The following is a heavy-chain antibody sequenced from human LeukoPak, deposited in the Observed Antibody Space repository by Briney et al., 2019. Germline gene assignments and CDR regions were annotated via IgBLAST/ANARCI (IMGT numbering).Heavy chain of an antibody. Sequence: GGSLRLSCAASGFSFSSYAMNGVRQAPGKGLEWVSVICGSSSSTYYADSVKGRFTISRDNSKNTLYLQMNSLRAEDTAIYYCAKGSGGSCHSATDYWGQGTLVTVSS. J-gene: IGHJ4*02. CDR1: GFSFSSYA. V-gene: IGHV3-23*01. CDR2: ICGSSSST. D-gene: IGHD2-15*01. CDR3: AKGSGGSCHSATDY.